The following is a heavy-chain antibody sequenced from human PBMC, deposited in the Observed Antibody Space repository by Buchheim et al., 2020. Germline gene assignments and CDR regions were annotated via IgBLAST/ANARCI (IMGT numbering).Heavy chain of an antibody. Sequence: QVQLVESGGGVVQPGRSLRLSCAASGFTFSNYPMHWVRQAPGKGLEWVAFISYDGSNKYYADSVTGRFTISRDSSKNTLYLQMNSLRAEDTAVYYCAREYYDSSGYPLTWGQGTL. D-gene: IGHD3-22*01. CDR3: AREYYDSSGYPLT. CDR2: ISYDGSNK. CDR1: GFTFSNYP. V-gene: IGHV3-30-3*01. J-gene: IGHJ4*02.